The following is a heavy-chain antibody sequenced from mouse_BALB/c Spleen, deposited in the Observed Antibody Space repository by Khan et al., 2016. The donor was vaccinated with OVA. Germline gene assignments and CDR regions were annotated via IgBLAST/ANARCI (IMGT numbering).Heavy chain of an antibody. CDR2: IRSKTNNYAT. V-gene: IGHV10-1*02. J-gene: IGHJ4*01. Sequence: EVELVESGGGLVQPKGSLKLSCAASGFTFNTYAMNWVRQAPGKGLEWVARIRSKTNNYATYYADSVKDRITISTDDSQSMLYLQMNNLETEDTAMYYSERHKNYYGEDAMDYWGQGTSVTVSS. CDR3: ERHKNYYGEDAMDY. D-gene: IGHD1-1*01. CDR1: GFTFNTYA.